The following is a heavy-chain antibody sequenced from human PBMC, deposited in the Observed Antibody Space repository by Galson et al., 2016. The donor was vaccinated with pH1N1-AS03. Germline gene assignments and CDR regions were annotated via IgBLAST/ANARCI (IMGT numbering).Heavy chain of an antibody. CDR1: GYTFSNYG. D-gene: IGHD2-21*01. V-gene: IGHV1-18*01. CDR2: VSSYEGNI. CDR3: AREAAYYYDMDV. Sequence: SVKVSCKASGYTFSNYGLSWVRQAPGQGLEWMGAVSSYEGNIYYAQKLQGRVALSTDASTTTAYMELINLRYDDTAVYFCAREAAYYYDMDVWGQGTLVTVSS. J-gene: IGHJ4*02.